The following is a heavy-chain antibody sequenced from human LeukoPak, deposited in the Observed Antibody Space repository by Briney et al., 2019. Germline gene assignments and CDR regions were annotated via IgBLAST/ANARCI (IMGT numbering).Heavy chain of an antibody. D-gene: IGHD1-1*01. CDR3: ARWNSNYRAFDY. V-gene: IGHV4-59*02. J-gene: IGHJ4*02. Sequence: SETLSLTCTVSGASVSSYYWNWIRQPPGKGLEWIGYIHYTGASKSNPFLKSRLTKSVDTSRNEISLKLTSVTAADTAVYYCARWNSNYRAFDYWGQETLATVSS. CDR2: IHYTGAS. CDR1: GASVSSYY.